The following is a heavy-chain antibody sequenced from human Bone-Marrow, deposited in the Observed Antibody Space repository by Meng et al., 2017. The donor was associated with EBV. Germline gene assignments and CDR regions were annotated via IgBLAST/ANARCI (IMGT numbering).Heavy chain of an antibody. CDR2: ITPVFGVA. CDR3: VRDLWLRIGECV. V-gene: IGHV1-69*17. CDR1: GESFNKFG. D-gene: IGHD5-12*01. Sequence: VQLVQYGAEVKKPGSSVKVSCKGSGESFNKFGISWVRQAPGQGLEWMGDITPVFGVANYAESFQGRVTISADTSTRTTYMDLSSLRSDDTAVYYCVRDLWLRIGECVWGQGTLVTVSS. J-gene: IGHJ4*02.